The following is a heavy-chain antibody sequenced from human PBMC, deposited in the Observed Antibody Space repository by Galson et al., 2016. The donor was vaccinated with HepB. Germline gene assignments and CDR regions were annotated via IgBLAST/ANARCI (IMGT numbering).Heavy chain of an antibody. D-gene: IGHD6-19*01. V-gene: IGHV1-18*01. CDR3: ARDWLVAVFDY. J-gene: IGHJ4*02. CDR2: ISAYNGNT. CDR1: GYTFASYG. Sequence: SVKVSCKASGYTFASYGISWVRQAPGQGLEWMGWISAYNGNTNHAQKLQGRVTMTTDTSTSTAYMELRSLRSDDTAVYYCARDWLVAVFDYWGRGTLVTVSS.